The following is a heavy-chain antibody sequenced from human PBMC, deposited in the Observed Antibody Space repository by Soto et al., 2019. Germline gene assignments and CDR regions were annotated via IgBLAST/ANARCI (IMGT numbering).Heavy chain of an antibody. V-gene: IGHV3-48*03. Sequence: GGSLRLSCAASGFTFSSYEMNWVRQAPGKGLEWVSYISSSGSTIYYADSVKGRSTISRDNAKNSLYLQMNSLRAEDTAVYYCARSHIVVVPAAIRAHGMDVWGQGTTVTVSS. CDR3: ARSHIVVVPAAIRAHGMDV. D-gene: IGHD2-2*01. J-gene: IGHJ6*02. CDR2: ISSSGSTI. CDR1: GFTFSSYE.